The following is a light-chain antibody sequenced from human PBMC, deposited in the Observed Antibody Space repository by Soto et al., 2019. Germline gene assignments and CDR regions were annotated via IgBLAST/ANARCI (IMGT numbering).Light chain of an antibody. J-gene: IGLJ2*01. V-gene: IGLV2-23*01. CDR2: RCS. CDR1: TSDVGDDNL. CDR3: CSYVTGTAHVI. Sequence: QSALTQPASVSGSPGQSITISCTGITSDVGDDNLVSWYQQLPGKVPRLMIYRCSNRASGVSDRFSGSKSGNTASLTISGLQTGDEADYYCCSYVTGTAHVIVVGGTKLTVL.